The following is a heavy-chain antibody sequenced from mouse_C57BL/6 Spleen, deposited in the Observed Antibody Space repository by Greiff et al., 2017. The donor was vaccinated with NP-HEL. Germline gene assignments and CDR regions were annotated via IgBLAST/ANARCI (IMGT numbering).Heavy chain of an antibody. V-gene: IGHV3-6*01. CDR1: GYSITSGYY. Sequence: EVQLQESGPGLVKPSQSLSLTCSVTGYSITSGYYWNWIRQFPGNKLEWMGYISYDGSNNYNPSLKNRISITRDTSKNQFFLKLNSVTTEDTATCYCARIYYGYDGDYWGQGTTLTVSS. D-gene: IGHD2-2*01. CDR2: ISYDGSN. J-gene: IGHJ2*01. CDR3: ARIYYGYDGDY.